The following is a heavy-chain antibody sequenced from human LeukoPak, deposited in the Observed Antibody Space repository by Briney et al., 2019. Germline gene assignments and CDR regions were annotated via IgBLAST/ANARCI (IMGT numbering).Heavy chain of an antibody. CDR2: IYHSGST. CDR3: AKKVHCSGGSCPMGFFDV. V-gene: IGHV4-4*02. Sequence: SGTLSLTCAVSGGSISSSNWWSWVRQPPGKGLEWIGEIYHSGSTNYNPSLKSRVTISLDKSKNQFSLDVSSVTAADTAVYYCAKKVHCSGGSCPMGFFDVWGQGTMVTVSS. J-gene: IGHJ3*01. CDR1: GGSISSSNW. D-gene: IGHD2-15*01.